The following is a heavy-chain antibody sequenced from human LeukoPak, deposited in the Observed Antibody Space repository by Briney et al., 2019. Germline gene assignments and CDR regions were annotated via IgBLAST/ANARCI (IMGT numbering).Heavy chain of an antibody. Sequence: SETLSLTCTVSGGSISSSSYYWSWIRQPPGKGLEWIGEINHSGSTNYNPSLKSRVTISVDTSKNQFSLKLSSVTAADTAVYYCARGLVAVAFSNWFDPWGQGTLVTVSS. V-gene: IGHV4-39*07. D-gene: IGHD6-19*01. CDR1: GGSISSSSYY. CDR2: INHSGST. J-gene: IGHJ5*02. CDR3: ARGLVAVAFSNWFDP.